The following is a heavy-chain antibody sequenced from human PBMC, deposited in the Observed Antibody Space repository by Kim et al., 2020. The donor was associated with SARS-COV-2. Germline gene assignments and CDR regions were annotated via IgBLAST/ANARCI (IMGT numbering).Heavy chain of an antibody. J-gene: IGHJ6*02. Sequence: GSTYYNPSLKSRVTISVDTSKNQFSRKLSSVTAADTAVYYCATTEPSDVWGQGTTVTVSS. D-gene: IGHD1-1*01. CDR2: GST. V-gene: IGHV4-39*01. CDR3: ATTEPSDV.